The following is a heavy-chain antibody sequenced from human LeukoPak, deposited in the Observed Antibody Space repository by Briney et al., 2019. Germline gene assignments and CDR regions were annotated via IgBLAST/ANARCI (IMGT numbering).Heavy chain of an antibody. J-gene: IGHJ4*02. Sequence: GGSLRLSCAASGFTFSDHYMDWVRQAPGKGLQWVSGIDTKGTRTYYADSVKGRFSISRDNSKNTLFLQMNSLRAEDTAVYYCVKEVVATIPPLWGQGTLVTVSS. V-gene: IGHV3-23*01. CDR2: IDTKGTRT. CDR3: VKEVVATIPPL. D-gene: IGHD5-12*01. CDR1: GFTFSDHY.